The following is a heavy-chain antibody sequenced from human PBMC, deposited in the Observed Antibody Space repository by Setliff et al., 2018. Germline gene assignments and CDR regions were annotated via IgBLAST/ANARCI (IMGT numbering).Heavy chain of an antibody. J-gene: IGHJ3*02. CDR2: ISPSGGST. D-gene: IGHD6-25*01. V-gene: IGHV1-46*01. Sequence: GASVKVSCKASGYTFTTYYFHWVRQAPGQGLEWMGIISPSGGSTSYAQKFQDRVTMTRDTSTGTVYMELSSLRSEDTAVYYCARGGKATGYGGGGAFDIWGQGTMVTVSS. CDR3: ARGGKATGYGGGGAFDI. CDR1: GYTFTTYY.